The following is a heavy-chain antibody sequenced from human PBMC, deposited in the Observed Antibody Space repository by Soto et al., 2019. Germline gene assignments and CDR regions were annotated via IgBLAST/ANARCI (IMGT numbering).Heavy chain of an antibody. D-gene: IGHD2-15*01. CDR3: AHPRGFGVFDAYDI. V-gene: IGHV3-23*01. CDR1: GFTFSTYA. CDR2: ISNSGGTI. J-gene: IGHJ3*02. Sequence: ALGLSCAASGFTFSTYAMSWVRQAPGKGLEWVSAISNSGGTIYYADSVQGRFTISRDNSLNTLFLQMHSLRIEDTAVYYCAHPRGFGVFDAYDIWGQGTMVTVSS.